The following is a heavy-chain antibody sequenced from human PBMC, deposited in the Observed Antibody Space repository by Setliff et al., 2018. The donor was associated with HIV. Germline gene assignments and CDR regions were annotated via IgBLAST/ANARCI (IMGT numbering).Heavy chain of an antibody. Sequence: PSETLSLTCTVSGGSITGYYWSWIRQPAGKGLEWIGRIYTSGSTNYNPSLKSRVTMSIDTSKKQFSLKLASVTAADTAVYYCARGGSYDTFDYWGQGTLVTVSS. J-gene: IGHJ4*02. CDR1: GGSITGYY. D-gene: IGHD3-22*01. V-gene: IGHV4-4*07. CDR2: IYTSGST. CDR3: ARGGSYDTFDY.